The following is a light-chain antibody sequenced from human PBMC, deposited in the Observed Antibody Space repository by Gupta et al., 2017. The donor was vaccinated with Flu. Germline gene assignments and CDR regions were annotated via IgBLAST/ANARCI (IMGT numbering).Light chain of an antibody. CDR3: GTWDSTFNVYV. V-gene: IGLV1-51*02. CDR1: GSNIGNNY. CDR2: ENN. Sequence: GSNIGNNYVSWYQQLPGTAPKLLIYENNKRPSEIPDRFSGSKSGTSATLVITGLQTGDEADYHCGTWDSTFNVYVFGGGTKLTVL. J-gene: IGLJ3*02.